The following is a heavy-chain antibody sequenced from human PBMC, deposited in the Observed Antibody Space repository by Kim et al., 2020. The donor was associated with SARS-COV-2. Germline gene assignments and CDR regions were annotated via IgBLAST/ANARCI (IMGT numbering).Heavy chain of an antibody. CDR3: ARIPFDSSGYYPPERFDP. Sequence: SETLSLTCTVSGGSISSSSYYWGWIRQPPGKGLEWIRSIYYSGSTYYNPSLKSRVTISVDTSKNQFSLKLSSVTAADTAVYYCARIPFDSSGYYPPERFDPWGQGTLVTVSS. CDR2: IYYSGST. J-gene: IGHJ5*02. D-gene: IGHD3-22*01. V-gene: IGHV4-39*01. CDR1: GGSISSSSYY.